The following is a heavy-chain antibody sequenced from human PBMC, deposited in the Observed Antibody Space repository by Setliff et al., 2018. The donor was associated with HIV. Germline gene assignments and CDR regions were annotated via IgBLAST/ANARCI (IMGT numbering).Heavy chain of an antibody. CDR1: TNTFLDYG. CDR3: ARDVGYCTATSCQTGFDY. V-gene: IGHV1-18*01. J-gene: IGHJ4*02. CDR2: ISVHNDNS. Sequence: ASVKVSCKASTNTFLDYGISWVRQAPGQGLEWMGWISVHNDNSNYAQRFRDRVTMTTDIPTSTAYMELRGLRSDDTAVYYCARDVGYCTATSCQTGFDYWGQGTLVTVSS. D-gene: IGHD2-8*02.